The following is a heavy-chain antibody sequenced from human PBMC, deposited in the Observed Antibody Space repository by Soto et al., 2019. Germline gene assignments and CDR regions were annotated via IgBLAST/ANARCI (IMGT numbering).Heavy chain of an antibody. CDR1: GFTFSSYD. D-gene: IGHD3-10*01. V-gene: IGHV3-13*01. CDR3: ARACVGGVPTKYGMDV. Sequence: GGSLRLSCAASGFTFSSYDMHWVRQATGKGLEWVSAIGTAGDTYYPGSVKGRFTISRENAKNSLYLQMNSLRAGDTAVYYCARACVGGVPTKYGMDVWGQGTTVTVSS. J-gene: IGHJ6*02. CDR2: IGTAGDT.